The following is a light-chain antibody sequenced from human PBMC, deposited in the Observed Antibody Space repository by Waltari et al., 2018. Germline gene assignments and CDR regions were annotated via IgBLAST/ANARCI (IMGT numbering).Light chain of an antibody. Sequence: QSALTQPRSVSGSPGQSVTISCTGTSSDVGGHDYVAWYQQYPGKGPKLMFYDVSKRPAGVPFRFSASKSGNTASLTICGLQPEDDANFNCCAYAGSYFMVFGGGPSLTVL. CDR3: CAYAGSYFMV. J-gene: IGLJ3*02. V-gene: IGLV2-11*01. CDR1: SSDVGGHDY. CDR2: DVS.